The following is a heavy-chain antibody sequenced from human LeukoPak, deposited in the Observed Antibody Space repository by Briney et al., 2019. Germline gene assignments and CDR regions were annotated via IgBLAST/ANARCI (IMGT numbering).Heavy chain of an antibody. CDR1: GFTFSSYS. D-gene: IGHD3-10*01. CDR2: ISSSSSYI. Sequence: GGYLRLSCAASGFTFSSYSMNWVRQAPGKGLEWVSSISSSSSYIYYADSVKGRFTISRDNAKNSLYLQMNSLRAEDTAVYYCARDFPRIGSGSYYNRLEYWGQGTLVTVSS. CDR3: ARDFPRIGSGSYYNRLEY. J-gene: IGHJ4*02. V-gene: IGHV3-21*01.